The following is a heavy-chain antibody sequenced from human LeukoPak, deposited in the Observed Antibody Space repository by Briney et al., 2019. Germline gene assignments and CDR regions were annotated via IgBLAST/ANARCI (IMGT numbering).Heavy chain of an antibody. V-gene: IGHV3-48*04. Sequence: PGGSLGLSCAASGFTFTSYSMNWVRQAPGKGLEWVSYISSSSSIIYYADSVKGRFTISRDNAKNSLYLQMSSLRAEDTAVYYCARDTSHDIGGVRNAFDIWGQGTMVTVSS. CDR2: ISSSSSII. D-gene: IGHD3-16*01. J-gene: IGHJ3*02. CDR1: GFTFTSYS. CDR3: ARDTSHDIGGVRNAFDI.